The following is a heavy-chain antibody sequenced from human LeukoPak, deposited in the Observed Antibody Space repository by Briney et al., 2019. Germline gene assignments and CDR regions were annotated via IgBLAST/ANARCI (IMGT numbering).Heavy chain of an antibody. Sequence: SETLSLTCAVYGGSFSGYYWTWIRQPPGKGLEWIGEINHSGSANYNPSLKSRVTISLDTSKNQFSLKLSSVTAADTAVYYCARGGGDYGVDYWGQGTLVTVSS. J-gene: IGHJ4*02. D-gene: IGHD4-17*01. V-gene: IGHV4-34*01. CDR1: GGSFSGYY. CDR3: ARGGGDYGVDY. CDR2: INHSGSA.